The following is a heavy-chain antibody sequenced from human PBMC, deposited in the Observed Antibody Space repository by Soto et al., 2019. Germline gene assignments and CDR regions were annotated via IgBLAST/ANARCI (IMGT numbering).Heavy chain of an antibody. V-gene: IGHV3-30-3*01. CDR1: GFTFSGYA. CDR3: ARANYGDYHDY. CDR2: MSYNGGTI. D-gene: IGHD3-16*01. J-gene: IGHJ4*02. Sequence: ESGGGVVQPGRSLRLSCEASGFTFSGYALHWVRQAPGKGLEWVAVMSYNGGTIYYANSVKGRFTISRDNSKNTLYLQLTSLRAEDTAVYFCARANYGDYHDYWGQGTLVTVSS.